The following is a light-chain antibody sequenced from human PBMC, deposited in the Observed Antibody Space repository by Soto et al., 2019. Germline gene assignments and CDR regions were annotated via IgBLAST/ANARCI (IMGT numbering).Light chain of an antibody. CDR2: GAF. CDR1: PSVTNF. J-gene: IGKJ5*01. Sequence: EIVLTQSPATLSLSTGEKATLSCMASPSVTNFLAWYQQKPGQAPRLLIYGAFNRATGIPARFSGGGSETEFTLTISSLQSEDFAVYYCQQYNNWPITFGQGTRLEIK. CDR3: QQYNNWPIT. V-gene: IGKV3D-15*01.